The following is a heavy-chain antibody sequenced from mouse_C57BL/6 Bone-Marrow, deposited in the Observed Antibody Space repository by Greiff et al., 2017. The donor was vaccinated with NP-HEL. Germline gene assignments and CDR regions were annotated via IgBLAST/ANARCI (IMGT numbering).Heavy chain of an antibody. V-gene: IGHV1-82*01. CDR2: IYPGDGDT. Sequence: VKLMESGPELVKPGASVKISCKASGYAFSSSWMNWVKQRPGKGLEWIGRIYPGDGDTNYNGKFKGKATLTADKSSSTTYMQLISLTSEDAAVYFCAIDNYYAMDYWGQGTSVTVSS. J-gene: IGHJ4*01. CDR1: GYAFSSSW. D-gene: IGHD1-3*01. CDR3: AIDNYYAMDY.